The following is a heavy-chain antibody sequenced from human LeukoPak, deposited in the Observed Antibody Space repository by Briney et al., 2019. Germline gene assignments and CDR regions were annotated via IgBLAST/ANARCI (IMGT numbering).Heavy chain of an antibody. CDR1: GGTFSSYA. J-gene: IGHJ5*02. CDR2: IIPIFGTA. V-gene: IGHV1-69*13. D-gene: IGHD2-2*01. CDR3: ARGGTCSSTSCYGWFDP. Sequence: ASVKVSCKASGGTFSSYAISWVRQAPGQGLEWMGGIIPIFGTANYAQKFQGRVTITADESTSTAYMELSSLRSEDTAVYYCARGGTCSSTSCYGWFDPWGQGTLVTVSS.